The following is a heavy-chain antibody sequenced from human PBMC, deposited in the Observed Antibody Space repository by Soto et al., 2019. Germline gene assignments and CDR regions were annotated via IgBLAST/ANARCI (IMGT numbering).Heavy chain of an antibody. J-gene: IGHJ6*02. CDR2: IKQDGSEK. Sequence: ESLRLSCAASGFTFSSYWMSWVRQAPGKGLEWVANIKQDGSEKYYVDSVKGRFTISRDNAKDSLYLQMNSLTAEDTAVYYCARNPSLGELSYGMDVWGQGTTVTVSS. CDR1: GFTFSSYW. CDR3: ARNPSLGELSYGMDV. V-gene: IGHV3-7*03. D-gene: IGHD3-16*02.